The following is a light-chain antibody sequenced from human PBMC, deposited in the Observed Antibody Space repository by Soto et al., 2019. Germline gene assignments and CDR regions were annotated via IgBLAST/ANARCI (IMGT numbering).Light chain of an antibody. CDR3: CSYTTSTTYV. CDR2: GVN. CDR1: VSDVGGYDS. Sequence: QSALTQPAPVSGSPGQSITISCTGTVSDVGGYDSVSWYQQHPGRAPKLIIYGVNNRPSGVSNRFSASKSADTASLTISGLQAEDAANYYCCSYTTSTTYVFGTGTKVTVL. V-gene: IGLV2-14*03. J-gene: IGLJ1*01.